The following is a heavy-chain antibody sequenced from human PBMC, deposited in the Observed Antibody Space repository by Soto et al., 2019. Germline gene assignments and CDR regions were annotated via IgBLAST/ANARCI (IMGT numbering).Heavy chain of an antibody. CDR2: ISSSSSYI. J-gene: IGHJ4*02. CDR3: ASRKRQQLVIDY. V-gene: IGHV3-21*01. CDR1: GFTFSTYG. D-gene: IGHD6-13*01. Sequence: PGGSLRLSCAASGFTFSTYGMNWVRQAPGKGLEWVSSISSSSSYIYYADSVKGRFTISRDNAKNSLYLQMNSLRAEDTAVYYWASRKRQQLVIDYGGQGTLVTVSS.